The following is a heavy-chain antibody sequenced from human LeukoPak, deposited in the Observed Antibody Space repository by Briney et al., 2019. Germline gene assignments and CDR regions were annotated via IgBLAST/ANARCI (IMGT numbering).Heavy chain of an antibody. V-gene: IGHV3-15*01. CDR1: GFTFSNAW. Sequence: GGSLGLSCAASGFTFSNAWMSWVRQAPGKGLEWVGRIKSKTDGGTTDYAAPVKGRFTISRDDSKNTLYLQMNSLKTEDTAVYYCTTDHDCGGDCYSYYYYGMGVWGQGTTVTVSS. CDR2: IKSKTDGGTT. J-gene: IGHJ6*02. D-gene: IGHD2-21*02. CDR3: TTDHDCGGDCYSYYYYGMGV.